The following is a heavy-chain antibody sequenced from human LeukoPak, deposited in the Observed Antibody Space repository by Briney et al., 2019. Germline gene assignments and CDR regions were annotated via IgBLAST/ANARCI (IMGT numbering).Heavy chain of an antibody. CDR3: ARAPVVGDPHYYYYYGMDV. V-gene: IGHV4-59*12. J-gene: IGHJ6*02. CDR2: IYYSGST. Sequence: SETLSLTCTVSGGSISSYYWSWIRQPPGEGLEWIGYIYYSGSTYYNPSLKSRVTISVDTSKNQFSLKLSSVTAADTAVYYCARAPVVGDPHYYYYYGMDVWGQGTTVTVSS. D-gene: IGHD2-15*01. CDR1: GGSISSYY.